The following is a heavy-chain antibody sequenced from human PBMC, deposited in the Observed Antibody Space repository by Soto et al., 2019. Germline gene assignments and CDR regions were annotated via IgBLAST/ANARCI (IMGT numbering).Heavy chain of an antibody. D-gene: IGHD3-10*01. Sequence: PGGSLRLSCAASGFTFSGSAMHWVRQASGKGLEWVGRIRTKANSYATAYGASVKGRFTISRDDSKNTVYLQMNSLKTEDTAVYYCGSGSYYNVNYWGQGTLVTVSS. CDR3: GSGSYYNVNY. CDR1: GFTFSGSA. CDR2: IRTKANSYAT. J-gene: IGHJ4*02. V-gene: IGHV3-73*01.